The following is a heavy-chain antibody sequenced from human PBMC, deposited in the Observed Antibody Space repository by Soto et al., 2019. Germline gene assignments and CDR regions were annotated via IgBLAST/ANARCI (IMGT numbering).Heavy chain of an antibody. CDR3: ARWPQLEPRFDY. V-gene: IGHV4-31*03. D-gene: IGHD1-1*01. J-gene: IGHJ4*02. CDR1: GGSISSGGYY. CDR2: IYYSGST. Sequence: QVQLQESGPGLVKPSQTLSLTCTVSGGSISSGGYYWSWIRQHPGKGLEWIGYIYYSGSTYYNPSLKSRVTISVYTSNNQLAMKLSSVTAADTAVYYCARWPQLEPRFDYWGQGTLVTVSS.